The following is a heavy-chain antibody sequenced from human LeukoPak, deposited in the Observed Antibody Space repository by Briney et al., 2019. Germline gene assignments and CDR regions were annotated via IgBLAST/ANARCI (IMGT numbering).Heavy chain of an antibody. D-gene: IGHD1-26*01. CDR1: GGSISSSSYY. Sequence: SETLSRTCTVSGGSISSSSYYWGWIRQPPGKGLEWIGSIYYSGSTYYNPSLKSRVTISVDTSKNQFSLKLSSVTAADTAVYYCARRIVGAPAYFDYWGQGTLVTVSS. CDR3: ARRIVGAPAYFDY. CDR2: IYYSGST. V-gene: IGHV4-39*01. J-gene: IGHJ4*02.